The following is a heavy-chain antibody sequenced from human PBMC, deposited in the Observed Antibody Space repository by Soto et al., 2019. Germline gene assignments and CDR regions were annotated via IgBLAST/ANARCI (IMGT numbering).Heavy chain of an antibody. J-gene: IGHJ3*02. Sequence: PGVSLRLSCAASGFICSSYDMSWVRQAPWKGLEWVSTILVDGRTFYVDSVKGRFTISRDSSKNTVYLQMNSLTAGDTALYYCAKATATGGGAFDICGQGTMVTVSS. V-gene: IGHV3-23*01. CDR3: AKATATGGGAFDI. CDR2: ILVDGRT. D-gene: IGHD2-8*02. CDR1: GFICSSYD.